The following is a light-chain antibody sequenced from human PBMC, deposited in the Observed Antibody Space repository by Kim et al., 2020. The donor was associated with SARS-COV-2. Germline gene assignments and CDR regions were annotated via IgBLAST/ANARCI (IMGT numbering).Light chain of an antibody. CDR3: QQSYSNQLT. J-gene: IGKJ1*01. CDR2: AAS. V-gene: IGKV1-39*01. Sequence: DIQMTQSPSSLSASVGDRVTITCRASQSISSYLNWYQQKPGKAPKLLIYAASSLQSGVPSRFSGSGSGTDFTLTISSLQPEDFATYYCQQSYSNQLTFGQGTKVDIK. CDR1: QSISSY.